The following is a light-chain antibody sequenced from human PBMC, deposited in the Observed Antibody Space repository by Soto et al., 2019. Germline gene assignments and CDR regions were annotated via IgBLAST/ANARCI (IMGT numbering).Light chain of an antibody. J-gene: IGKJ1*01. Sequence: DILMTQSPSTLSASVGDRVTITCRASESISRWLAWYQQKPGQAPKLLIHRASTLATGVPSRISGSGSGTDFTLTISNLQPDDFATYYCQQYNTYWTFGPGTKVDIK. CDR2: RAS. CDR3: QQYNTYWT. V-gene: IGKV1-5*03. CDR1: ESISRW.